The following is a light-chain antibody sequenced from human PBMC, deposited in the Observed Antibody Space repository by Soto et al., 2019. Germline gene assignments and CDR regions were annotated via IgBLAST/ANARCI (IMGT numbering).Light chain of an antibody. J-gene: IGKJ5*01. V-gene: IGKV1-12*01. CDR1: HNLDNW. CDR2: SAS. CDR3: HQCNSFPIT. Sequence: DIQMTQSPSSVSASVGARVTIPCRASHNLDNWFAWYQQKPGNAPHLLIYSASTLHNGVPSRFRGSGSGTDFTLTISSLQPEDFATYYFHQCNSFPITFDQGTRLEI.